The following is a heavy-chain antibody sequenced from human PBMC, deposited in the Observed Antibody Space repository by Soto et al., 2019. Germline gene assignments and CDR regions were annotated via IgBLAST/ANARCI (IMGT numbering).Heavy chain of an antibody. CDR3: ARAPDQYDSSGCYY. J-gene: IGHJ6*01. V-gene: IGHV3-21*01. CDR1: GLTFSSYS. D-gene: IGHD3-22*01. CDR2: ISSTTNYK. Sequence: GVSLRLSCSPSGLTFSSYSRNRVRQALGKGLEWVSSISSTTNYKYYADSVKGRFTISIDNAKNSIYLPITTLRAEDTAVNYCARAPDQYDSSGCYY.